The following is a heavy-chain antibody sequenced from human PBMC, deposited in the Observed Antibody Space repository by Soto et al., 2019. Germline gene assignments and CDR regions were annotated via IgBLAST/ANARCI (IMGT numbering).Heavy chain of an antibody. CDR1: GYLISSGYY. Sequence: PSETLSLTCSVSGYLISSGYYWGWVRQTPWKGLEWLGSIDYSGRTYKNPSLKSRVSASVDLSKNQFSLNLRSVTAADTAVYFCARDLSSGYDSYYFEYWGQGTLVTV. V-gene: IGHV4-38-2*02. CDR2: IDYSGRT. D-gene: IGHD3-22*01. J-gene: IGHJ4*02. CDR3: ARDLSSGYDSYYFEY.